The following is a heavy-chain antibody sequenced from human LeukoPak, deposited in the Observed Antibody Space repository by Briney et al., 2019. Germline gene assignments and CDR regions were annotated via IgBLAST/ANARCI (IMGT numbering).Heavy chain of an antibody. Sequence: GGSLRLSCAASGFTFSSYSMNWVRQAPGKGLEWIAYLSSSGSAFSYADSVKGRFTIARDNAENSVYLEMNSLRADDTAVYYCARSARLMKGVVEVTALDDWGQGTLVTVSS. CDR3: ARSARLMKGVVEVTALDD. J-gene: IGHJ4*02. D-gene: IGHD3-3*01. V-gene: IGHV3-48*04. CDR1: GFTFSSYS. CDR2: LSSSGSAF.